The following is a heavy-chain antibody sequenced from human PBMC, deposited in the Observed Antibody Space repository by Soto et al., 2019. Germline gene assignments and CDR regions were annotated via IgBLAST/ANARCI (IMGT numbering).Heavy chain of an antibody. V-gene: IGHV4-34*01. CDR1: GGSFSGYY. CDR3: ARDLLWFGEVPADYYYGMDV. J-gene: IGHJ6*02. Sequence: SETLSLTCAVYGGSFSGYYWSWIRQPPGKGLEWIGEINHSGSTNYNPSLKSRVTISVDTSKNQFSLKLSSVTAADTAVYYCARDLLWFGEVPADYYYGMDVWGQGTTVTVSS. D-gene: IGHD3-10*01. CDR2: INHSGST.